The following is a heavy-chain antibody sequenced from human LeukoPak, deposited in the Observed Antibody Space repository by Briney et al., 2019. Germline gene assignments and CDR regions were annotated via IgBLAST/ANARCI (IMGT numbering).Heavy chain of an antibody. CDR1: GFTFSSKC. CDR2: IYSDGSST. CDR3: ARVRGGGSLYYFDY. Sequence: SLRLSCAAYGFTFSSKCMHWVRHVPGNGLVWDSPIYSDGSSTAYTDSVKGRFTISRDNTKNTLYLQMNSLRAEDTAVYYCARVRGGGSLYYFDYWGQGTLVTVSS. D-gene: IGHD2-15*01. V-gene: IGHV3-74*03. J-gene: IGHJ4*02.